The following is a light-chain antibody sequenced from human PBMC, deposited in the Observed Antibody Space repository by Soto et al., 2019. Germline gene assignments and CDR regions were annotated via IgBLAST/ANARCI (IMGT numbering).Light chain of an antibody. CDR2: GAS. J-gene: IGKJ1*01. Sequence: DIQMTQSPSSVSASVGDRVTITCRASQDVGKWLAWYQQKPGKAPTLLIHGASSLQSGVPSRFVGSGSGTDFTLTISSLQPEDFATYYCQQSHSIPRTFGQGTKLEIK. V-gene: IGKV1-12*01. CDR1: QDVGKW. CDR3: QQSHSIPRT.